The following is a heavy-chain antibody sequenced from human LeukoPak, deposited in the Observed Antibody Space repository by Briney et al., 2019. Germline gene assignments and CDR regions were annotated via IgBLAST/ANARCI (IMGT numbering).Heavy chain of an antibody. D-gene: IGHD5-18*01. CDR2: ISSISIYT. CDR3: ARVGRIQYFDC. Sequence: PGGSLRLSCAASGFTFSDYYMSWIRQAPGKGLEWVSYISSISIYTDYADSVKGRFTVSRDNAKNSLYLQMNSLRAEDTAVYYCARVGRIQYFDCWGQGTLVTVSS. J-gene: IGHJ4*02. V-gene: IGHV3-11*06. CDR1: GFTFSDYY.